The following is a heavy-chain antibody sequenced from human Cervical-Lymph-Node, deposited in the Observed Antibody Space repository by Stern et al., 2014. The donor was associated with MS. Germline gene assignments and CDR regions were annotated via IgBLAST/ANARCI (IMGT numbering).Heavy chain of an antibody. D-gene: IGHD1-1*01. V-gene: IGHV3-53*01. CDR1: GFTVSRDY. J-gene: IGHJ4*02. CDR3: ARDTSSPERSDW. Sequence: EVQLEESGGGVIQPGGSLRLSCTASGFTVSRDYMTWVRQAPGKGLEWVSLITNVGSTLYTDSVKGRFTIPRDDSKNTVYLHMTSLRAEDTAMYYCARDTSSPERSDWWGQGTLVTVSS. CDR2: ITNVGST.